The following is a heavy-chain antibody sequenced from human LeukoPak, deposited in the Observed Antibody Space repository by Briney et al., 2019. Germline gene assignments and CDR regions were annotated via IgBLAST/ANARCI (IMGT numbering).Heavy chain of an antibody. CDR3: ARDAISFDDFWSGYYFPTNWFDP. CDR2: INPNSGGT. D-gene: IGHD3-3*01. J-gene: IGHJ5*02. CDR1: GYTFTSYY. V-gene: IGHV1-2*02. Sequence: ASVKVSCKASGYTFTSYYMHWVRQAPGQGLEWMGIINPNSGGTNYAQKFQGRVTMTRDTSISTAYMELSRLRSDDTAVYYCARDAISFDDFWSGYYFPTNWFDPWGQGTLVTVSS.